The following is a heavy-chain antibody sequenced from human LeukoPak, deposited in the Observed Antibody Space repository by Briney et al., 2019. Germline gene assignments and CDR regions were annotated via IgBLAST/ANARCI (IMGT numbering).Heavy chain of an antibody. J-gene: IGHJ4*02. Sequence: GGSLRLSCAASGFPLSSYSRNWVRQAPGKGLEWVSYISSSGSAIYYVDSVKGRFTVSRDNAKNSLFLQMNSPRAEDTAVYYCVRVKGSYFDYWGQGALVTVSS. D-gene: IGHD2-15*01. CDR3: VRVKGSYFDY. CDR2: ISSSGSAI. V-gene: IGHV3-48*01. CDR1: GFPLSSYS.